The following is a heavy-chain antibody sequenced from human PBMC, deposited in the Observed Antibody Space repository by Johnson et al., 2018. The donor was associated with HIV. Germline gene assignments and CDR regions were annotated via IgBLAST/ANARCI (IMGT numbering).Heavy chain of an antibody. CDR3: ASPGTGVTELAFDI. D-gene: IGHD4-23*01. CDR2: IKHDGSEK. Sequence: VQLVESGGGLVKPGGSLRLPCAASGFTFSNAWMSWVRQAPGKGLEWVANIKHDGSEKYDADSVKGRFTISRDNSKNTLYLQMNSLRAEDTAVYYCASPGTGVTELAFDIWGQGTMVTVSS. CDR1: GFTFSNAW. V-gene: IGHV3-7*02. J-gene: IGHJ3*02.